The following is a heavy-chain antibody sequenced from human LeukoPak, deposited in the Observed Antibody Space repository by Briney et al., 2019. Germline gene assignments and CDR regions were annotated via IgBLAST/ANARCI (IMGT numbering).Heavy chain of an antibody. D-gene: IGHD6-19*01. V-gene: IGHV4-39*07. CDR3: ARDHSSGWRGPY. J-gene: IGHJ4*02. Sequence: SETLSLTCTVSGGSISSSSYYWGWIRQPPGKGLEWIGSIYYSGSTYYNPSLKSRVTISVDTSKNQFSLKLSSVTAADTAVYYCARDHSSGWRGPYWGQGTVVTVSS. CDR2: IYYSGST. CDR1: GGSISSSSYY.